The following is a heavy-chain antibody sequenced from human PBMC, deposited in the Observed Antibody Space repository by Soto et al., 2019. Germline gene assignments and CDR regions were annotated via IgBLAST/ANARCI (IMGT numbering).Heavy chain of an antibody. Sequence: QVQLQESGPGLVKPSETLSLTCTVAGGSISSYYWSWIRQPPGKGLEWIGYIYDSGSTNYNPSLKSRVTISVDTSKNQCSLKLSSVTAADTAVYYCAVATVIDAFDIWGQGTMVTVSS. CDR2: IYDSGST. J-gene: IGHJ3*02. CDR1: GGSISSYY. CDR3: AVATVIDAFDI. V-gene: IGHV4-59*08. D-gene: IGHD5-12*01.